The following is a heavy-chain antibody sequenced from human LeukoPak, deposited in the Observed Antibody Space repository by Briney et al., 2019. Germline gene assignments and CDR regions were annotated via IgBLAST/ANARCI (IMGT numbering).Heavy chain of an antibody. J-gene: IGHJ5*02. V-gene: IGHV1-69*04. D-gene: IGHD7-27*01. CDR3: ARDHLGIDPHQSWFDP. CDR1: GGTFSSYA. Sequence: SVKVSCKASGGTFSSYAISWVRQAPGQGLEWMGRIIPILGIANYAQEFQGRVTITADKSTSTAYMELSSLRSEDTAVYYCARDHLGIDPHQSWFDPWGQGTLVTVSS. CDR2: IIPILGIA.